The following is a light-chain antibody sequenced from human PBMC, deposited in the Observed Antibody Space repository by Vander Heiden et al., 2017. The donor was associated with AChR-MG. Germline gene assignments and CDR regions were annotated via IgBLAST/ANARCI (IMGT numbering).Light chain of an antibody. V-gene: IGLV2-11*01. CDR2: DVS. CDR1: SSDVGGYNY. Sequence: QSALTQPRSVSASPGQSVTISCTGSSSDVGGYNYVSWYQQHPGKAPKLMIYDVSKRPSGVPDRFSGSKSGNAASLTISGLQAEDEADYYCSSFARSYSYDFGTGTKVTVL. CDR3: SSFARSYSYD. J-gene: IGLJ1*01.